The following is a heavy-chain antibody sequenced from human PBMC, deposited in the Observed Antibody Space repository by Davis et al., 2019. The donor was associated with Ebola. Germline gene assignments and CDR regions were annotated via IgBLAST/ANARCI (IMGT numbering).Heavy chain of an antibody. Sequence: SQTLSLTCAVYGGSFSGYYWSWIRQPPGKGLEWIGEINHSGSKNYNPSLKSRVTISVDTSKNQFSLKLSSVTAADTAVYYCARSAATVVTRWGQGTLVTVSS. CDR3: ARSAATVVTR. V-gene: IGHV4-34*01. D-gene: IGHD4-23*01. CDR1: GGSFSGYY. CDR2: INHSGSK. J-gene: IGHJ4*02.